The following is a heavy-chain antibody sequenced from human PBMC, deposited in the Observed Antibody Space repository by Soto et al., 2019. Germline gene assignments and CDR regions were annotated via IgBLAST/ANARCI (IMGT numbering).Heavy chain of an antibody. J-gene: IGHJ5*02. CDR2: ISGSGGST. Sequence: EVQLLESGGGLVQPGGSLRLSCAASGFTFSSYAMSWVRQAPGKGLEWVSAISGSGGSTYYADSVKGRFTISRDNSKNSLYLQMNSLRAEDTAVYYCASHGYGSGWWKFDPWGQGTLVTVSS. V-gene: IGHV3-23*01. D-gene: IGHD6-19*01. CDR3: ASHGYGSGWWKFDP. CDR1: GFTFSSYA.